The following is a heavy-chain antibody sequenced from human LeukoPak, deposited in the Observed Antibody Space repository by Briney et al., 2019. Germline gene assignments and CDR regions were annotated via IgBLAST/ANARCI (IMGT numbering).Heavy chain of an antibody. CDR2: IYYSGST. V-gene: IGHV4-59*01. D-gene: IGHD6-19*01. J-gene: IGHJ5*02. Sequence: SETLSLTCTVSGGSISSYYWSWIRQPPGKGLEWIGYIYYSGSTNYNPSLKSRVTISVDTSKNQFSLKLSSVTAADTAVYYCARGKGQQWLANWFDPWGQGTLVTVSS. CDR3: ARGKGQQWLANWFDP. CDR1: GGSISSYY.